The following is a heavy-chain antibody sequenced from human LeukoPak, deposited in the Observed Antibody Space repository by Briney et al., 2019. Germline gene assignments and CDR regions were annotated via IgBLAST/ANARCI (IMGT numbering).Heavy chain of an antibody. Sequence: PSETLSLTCAVYGASFSGYYWSWIRQPPGKGLEWIGEIDRSGCTSYNPSLKSRVTISVDTSKNQFSLRLNSVTAADTAVYFCARGYGSGSYWSYWGQGTLVTVSS. CDR2: IDRSGCT. V-gene: IGHV4-34*01. CDR1: GASFSGYY. CDR3: ARGYGSGSYWSY. D-gene: IGHD3-10*01. J-gene: IGHJ4*02.